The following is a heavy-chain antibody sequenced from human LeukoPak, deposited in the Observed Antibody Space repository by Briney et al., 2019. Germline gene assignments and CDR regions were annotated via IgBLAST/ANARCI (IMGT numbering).Heavy chain of an antibody. J-gene: IGHJ4*02. CDR3: ARHLGIAAADY. Sequence: SETLSLTCTVSGDSISNYYWSWIRQPAGKGLEWIGRIYTSGSTNYNPSLKSRVTISVDTSKNQFSLKLSSVTAADTAVHYCARHLGIAAADYWGQGTLVTVSS. CDR2: IYTSGST. V-gene: IGHV4-4*07. CDR1: GDSISNYY. D-gene: IGHD6-13*01.